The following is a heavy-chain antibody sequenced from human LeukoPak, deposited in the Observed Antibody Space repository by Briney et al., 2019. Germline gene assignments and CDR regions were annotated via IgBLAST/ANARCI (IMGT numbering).Heavy chain of an antibody. J-gene: IGHJ4*02. Sequence: GGSLRLSCAASGFTFSSYGMNWVRQAPGKGLEWVSAISGSGGSTYYADSVKGRFTISRDNSKNTLYLQMNSLRAEDTAVYYCAKDSGSGSYYDFDYWGQGTLVTVSS. CDR3: AKDSGSGSYYDFDY. CDR1: GFTFSSYG. V-gene: IGHV3-23*01. D-gene: IGHD1-26*01. CDR2: ISGSGGST.